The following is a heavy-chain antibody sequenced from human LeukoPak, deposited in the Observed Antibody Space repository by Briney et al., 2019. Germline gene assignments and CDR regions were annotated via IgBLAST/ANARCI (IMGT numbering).Heavy chain of an antibody. D-gene: IGHD3-22*01. CDR1: GFTFSSYA. CDR2: ISGSGGST. V-gene: IGHV3-23*01. CDR3: AKESRREETYYYDSSGYSFDY. J-gene: IGHJ4*02. Sequence: GGSLRLSCAASGFTFSSYAMSWVRQAPGKGLEWVSAISGSGGSTYYADSVKGWFTISRDNSKNTLYLQMNSLRAEDTAVYYCAKESRREETYYYDSSGYSFDYWGQGTLVTVSS.